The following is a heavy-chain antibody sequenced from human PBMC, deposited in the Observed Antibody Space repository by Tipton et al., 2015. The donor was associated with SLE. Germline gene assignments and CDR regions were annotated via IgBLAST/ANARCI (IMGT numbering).Heavy chain of an antibody. CDR2: FIGSGGAT. CDR3: ARGDYYDSSDYVDAFET. D-gene: IGHD3-22*01. V-gene: IGHV3-23*01. CDR1: GFTFSNYA. Sequence: SLRLSCAASGFTFSNYAMSWVRQAPGKGLEWVSGFIGSGGATYYADSVEGRFTISRDNSKNTLYLQMTSLRVEDTAVYYCARGDYYDSSDYVDAFETWGQGTQVTVSA. J-gene: IGHJ3*02.